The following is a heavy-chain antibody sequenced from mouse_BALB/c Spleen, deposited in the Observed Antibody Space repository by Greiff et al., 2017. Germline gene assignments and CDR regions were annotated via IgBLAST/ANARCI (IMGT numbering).Heavy chain of an antibody. V-gene: IGHV1S29*02. CDR1: GYTFTDYN. D-gene: IGHD2-10*02. CDR3: AIQYGNSYAMDY. CDR2: IYPYNGGT. Sequence: EVQLQQSGPELVKPGASVKISCKASGYTFTDYNMHWVKQSHGKSLEWIGYIYPYNGGTGYNQKFKSKATLTVDNSSSTAYMELRSLTSEDSAVYYCAIQYGNSYAMDYWGQGTSVTVSS. J-gene: IGHJ4*01.